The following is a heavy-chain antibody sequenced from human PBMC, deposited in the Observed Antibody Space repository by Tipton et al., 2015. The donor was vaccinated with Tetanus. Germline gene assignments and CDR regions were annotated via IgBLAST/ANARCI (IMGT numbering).Heavy chain of an antibody. D-gene: IGHD4-23*01. CDR2: IYYSGST. CDR1: GGSISSYY. J-gene: IGHJ4*02. Sequence: TLSLTCTVSGGSISSYYWSWIRQPPGKGLEWIGYIYYSGSTNYNPSLKSRVTISVDTSKNQFSLKLSSVTAADTAVYYCARGTRYGGGFDYWGQGTLVTVSS. V-gene: IGHV4-59*01. CDR3: ARGTRYGGGFDY.